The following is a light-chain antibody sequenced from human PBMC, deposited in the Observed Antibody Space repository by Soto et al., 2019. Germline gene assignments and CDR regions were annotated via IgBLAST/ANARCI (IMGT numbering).Light chain of an antibody. J-gene: IGKJ2*03. V-gene: IGKV3-11*01. CDR1: QSVSRY. Sequence: EIVLTQSPATLSLSPGERATLSCRASQSVSRYLAWYQQKPGQAPRLLIYDASNRATGIPARFSGSGSGTDFTLTISSLEPDDSATYFCHQYDRFNSFGQGTKLEIK. CDR2: DAS. CDR3: HQYDRFNS.